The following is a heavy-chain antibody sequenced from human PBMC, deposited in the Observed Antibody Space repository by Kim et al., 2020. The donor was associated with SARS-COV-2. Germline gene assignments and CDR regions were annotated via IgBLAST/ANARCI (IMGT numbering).Heavy chain of an antibody. Sequence: RYSPSFQGQVTISADKSISTAYLQWSSLKASDTAMYYCARLRSGSDAFDIWGQVTMVTVSS. D-gene: IGHD5-12*01. V-gene: IGHV5-51*01. J-gene: IGHJ3*02. CDR3: ARLRSGSDAFDI.